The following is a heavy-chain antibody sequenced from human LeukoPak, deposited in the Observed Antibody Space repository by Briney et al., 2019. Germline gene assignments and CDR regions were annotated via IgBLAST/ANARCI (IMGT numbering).Heavy chain of an antibody. D-gene: IGHD1-26*01. CDR3: SREVGYSSSYYGRFDP. Sequence: ASVKVSCKASGYTFTGYYMHRVRQAPGQGLEWMGRVNPNNGVPNYAQKFQGRVTMTRDTAISTAYMQLSSLRSDDTAVYFCSREVGYSSSYYGRFDPWGQGTLVIVSS. CDR1: GYTFTGYY. J-gene: IGHJ5*02. V-gene: IGHV1-2*06. CDR2: VNPNNGVP.